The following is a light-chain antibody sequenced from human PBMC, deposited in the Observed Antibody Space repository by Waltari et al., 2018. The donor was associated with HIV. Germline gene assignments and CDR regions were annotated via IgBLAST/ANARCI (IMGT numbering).Light chain of an antibody. CDR2: EVI. CDR3: SSYTSSSTRV. CDR1: SSDVGGYNY. J-gene: IGLJ3*02. V-gene: IGLV2-14*01. Sequence: QSALTQPASVSGSPGQSITLSCTGTSSDVGGYNYVSWYQQHPGKAPKLMIYEVINRPSGVSNRFSGSKSGNTASLTIAGLQAEDEADYYCSSYTSSSTRVFGGGTKLTVL.